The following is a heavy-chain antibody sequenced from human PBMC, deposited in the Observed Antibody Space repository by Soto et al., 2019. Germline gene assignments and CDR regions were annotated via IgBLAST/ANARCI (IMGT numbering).Heavy chain of an antibody. D-gene: IGHD3-22*01. V-gene: IGHV1-46*01. CDR1: GYTFTSYY. CDR3: ARDPSPVYYYDSSGLFDY. Sequence: QVQLVQSGAEVKKPGASVKVSCKASGYTFTSYYMHWVRQAPGQGLEWMGIINPSGGSTSYAQKFQGRVTMTRDTSTSTVYMELSSLRSEDTAVYYCARDPSPVYYYDSSGLFDYWGQGTLVTVSS. CDR2: INPSGGST. J-gene: IGHJ4*02.